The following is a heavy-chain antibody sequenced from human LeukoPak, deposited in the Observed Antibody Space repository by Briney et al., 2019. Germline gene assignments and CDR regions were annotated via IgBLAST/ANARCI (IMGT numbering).Heavy chain of an antibody. CDR2: IYYSGST. V-gene: IGHV4-39*07. D-gene: IGHD6-19*01. CDR3: ARDLGGDSSGWYDY. J-gene: IGHJ4*02. CDR1: GGSISSSSYY. Sequence: SETLSLTCTVSGGSISSSSYYWAWLRQPPGTGLEWIGSIYYSGSTYYNPSLKSRVTISVDTSKNQFSLKLSSVTAADTAVYYCARDLGGDSSGWYDYWGQGTLVTVSS.